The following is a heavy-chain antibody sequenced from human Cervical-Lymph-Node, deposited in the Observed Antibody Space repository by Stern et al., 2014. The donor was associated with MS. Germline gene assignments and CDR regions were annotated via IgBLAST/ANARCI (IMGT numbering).Heavy chain of an antibody. CDR2: IWFDGSNK. J-gene: IGHJ4*02. Sequence: MQLVESGGGVVQPERSLRLSCAASGFDFRIYGMQWVRQTPGKGLEWVAVIWFDGSNKNCADSVKGRFPISRDNSKNTLYLQMNSLRAADTAVYYCARVPSGWQTGFDYWGQGTLVTVSS. CDR1: GFDFRIYG. CDR3: ARVPSGWQTGFDY. D-gene: IGHD6-19*01. V-gene: IGHV3-33*01.